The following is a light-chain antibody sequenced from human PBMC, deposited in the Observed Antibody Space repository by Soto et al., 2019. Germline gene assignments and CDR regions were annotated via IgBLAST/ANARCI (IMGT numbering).Light chain of an antibody. CDR3: QQSFTTPLT. Sequence: DIQMTQSPSTLSASVGDRVTITCRASQSISNWLAWYQQKPGKAPKLLIYKASGLQSGVPSRFSGSGSGTEFTLTISSLQPDDFATYFCQQSFTTPLTFGGGTKVEIK. J-gene: IGKJ4*01. CDR2: KAS. CDR1: QSISNW. V-gene: IGKV1-5*03.